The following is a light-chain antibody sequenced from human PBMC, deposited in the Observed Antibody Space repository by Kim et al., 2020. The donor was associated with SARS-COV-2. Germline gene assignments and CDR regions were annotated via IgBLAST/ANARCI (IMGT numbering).Light chain of an antibody. CDR1: NLNDRY. J-gene: IGLJ1*01. V-gene: IGLV3-1*01. Sequence: SYELTQPPSVSVSPGQTASITCSADNLNDRYCSWYQQKPGQSPVVVIYDDNKRPSPIPDRFSASHSGNTATLTITGTQPMDEADYYCQTWDSSTSTVFGTGTQLTVL. CDR3: QTWDSSTSTV. CDR2: DDN.